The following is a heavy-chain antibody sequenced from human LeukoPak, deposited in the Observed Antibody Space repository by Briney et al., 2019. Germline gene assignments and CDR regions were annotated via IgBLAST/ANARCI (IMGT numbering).Heavy chain of an antibody. J-gene: IGHJ4*02. CDR1: GISFSDYW. CDR3: ARDEATMVRGHDY. CDR2: IKQDGSET. V-gene: IGHV3-7*01. D-gene: IGHD3-10*01. Sequence: GGSLRLSCAASGISFSDYWMSWVRRAPGKGLEWLANIKQDGSETYYVDSVKGRFTISRDNAKNSLYLQMNRLRVDDTAVYYCARDEATMVRGHDYWGQGTLVTVSS.